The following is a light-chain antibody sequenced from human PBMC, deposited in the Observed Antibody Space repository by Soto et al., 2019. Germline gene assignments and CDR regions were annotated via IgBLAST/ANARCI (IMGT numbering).Light chain of an antibody. V-gene: IGKV3-15*01. J-gene: IGKJ5*01. CDR3: QQYNDWPRT. Sequence: EIVLAQSPGTLSLSAGESATLSFRSSQSVSSSFLAWYQQKAGQAPRLLIYGSSTRATGVPPRFSGSASGTEFTLTISSLQSEDFGVYYCQQYNDWPRTFGQGTRLEIK. CDR2: GSS. CDR1: QSVSSS.